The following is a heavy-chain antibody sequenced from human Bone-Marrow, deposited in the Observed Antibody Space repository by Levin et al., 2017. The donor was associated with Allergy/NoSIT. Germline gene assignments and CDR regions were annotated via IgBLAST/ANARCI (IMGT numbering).Heavy chain of an antibody. J-gene: IGHJ4*02. D-gene: IGHD2-2*02. CDR1: GFTFSSYA. V-gene: IGHV3-23*01. CDR3: AKRYCSSTSCHNFDY. CDR2: ISGSGGST. Sequence: PGGSLRLSCAASGFTFSSYAMSWVRQAPGKGLEWVSAISGSGGSTYYADSVKGRFTISRDNSKNTLYLQMNSLRAEDTAVYYCAKRYCSSTSCHNFDYWGQGTLVTVSS.